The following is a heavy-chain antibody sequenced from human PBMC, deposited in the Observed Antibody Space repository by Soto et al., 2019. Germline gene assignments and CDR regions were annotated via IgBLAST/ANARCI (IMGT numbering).Heavy chain of an antibody. CDR2: IYTSGST. V-gene: IGHV4-4*07. J-gene: IGHJ4*02. CDR1: GGSISSYY. Sequence: SETLSLTCTVSGGSISSYYWSWIRQPAGKGLEWIGRIYTSGSTNYNPSLKSRVTMSVDTSKNQFSLKLSSVTAADTAVYYCERDIAVAGFFDYWGQGTLVTVSS. CDR3: ERDIAVAGFFDY. D-gene: IGHD6-19*01.